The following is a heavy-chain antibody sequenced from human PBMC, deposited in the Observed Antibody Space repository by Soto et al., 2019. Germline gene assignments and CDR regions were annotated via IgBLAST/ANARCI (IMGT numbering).Heavy chain of an antibody. J-gene: IGHJ4*02. CDR3: ARHQLRFLEWSYFDY. CDR1: GGSITSSGFS. V-gene: IGHV4-39*01. Sequence: QLQLQESGPGLVKPSETLSLSCTVSGGSITSSGFSWDWIRQPPGKGLEWIGSFYYSGKTYYNASLESRVTISADPSKNQFSLKLTSLTAADTAVYYCARHQLRFLEWSYFDYWGQGSLVTVSS. CDR2: FYYSGKT. D-gene: IGHD3-3*01.